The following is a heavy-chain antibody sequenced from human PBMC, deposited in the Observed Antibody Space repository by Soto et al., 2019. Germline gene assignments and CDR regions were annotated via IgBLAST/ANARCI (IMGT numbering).Heavy chain of an antibody. CDR3: ARGPLSLYSADFR. CDR2: INGGNGDT. V-gene: IGHV1-3*01. D-gene: IGHD6-13*01. J-gene: IGHJ4*02. CDR1: GNTLTVLA. Sequence: QVQLVQSGAEMRKPGASVMVPAKAFGNTLTVLAMNWVRKPPEKGLEWMGWINGGNGDTKYSQRFQDRVTITRDTSANTVYMELSSLTSEDTAIYYCARGPLSLYSADFRWGRGTPVTVSS.